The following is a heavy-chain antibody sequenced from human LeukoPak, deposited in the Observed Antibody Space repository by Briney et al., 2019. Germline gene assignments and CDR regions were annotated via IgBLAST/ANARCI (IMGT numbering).Heavy chain of an antibody. Sequence: ASVKVSCKASGYTFTSYDINWVRQAPGQGLEWMGWISAYNGNTNYAQKLQGRVTMTTDTSTSTAYMELRSLRSDDTAVYYCARGSETTYYYDSSGYYGGAFDIWGQGTMVTVSS. CDR2: ISAYNGNT. D-gene: IGHD3-22*01. CDR3: ARGSETTYYYDSSGYYGGAFDI. J-gene: IGHJ3*02. CDR1: GYTFTSYD. V-gene: IGHV1-18*01.